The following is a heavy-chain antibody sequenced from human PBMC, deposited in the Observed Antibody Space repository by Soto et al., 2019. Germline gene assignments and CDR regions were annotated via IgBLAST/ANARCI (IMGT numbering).Heavy chain of an antibody. J-gene: IGHJ4*02. V-gene: IGHV1-69*13. D-gene: IGHD7-27*01. CDR3: AREGGAPGAFDH. Sequence: SVKVSCKASGGTFRTYTISWVRQAPGQGLEWMGGLTLVFGIADYAQKFQGRVTITADESASTAYMELSRLRSEDTAVYYCAREGGAPGAFDHWGQGTPVTVSS. CDR2: LTLVFGIA. CDR1: GGTFRTYT.